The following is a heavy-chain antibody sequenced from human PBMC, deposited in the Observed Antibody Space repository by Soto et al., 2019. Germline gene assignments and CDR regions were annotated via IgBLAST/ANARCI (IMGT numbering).Heavy chain of an antibody. CDR3: AGAWVVVTAPDY. CDR2: INAGNGNT. D-gene: IGHD2-21*02. J-gene: IGHJ4*02. CDR1: GYTFTSYA. V-gene: IGHV1-3*05. Sequence: QVQLVQSGAEEKKPGASVKVSCKASGYTFTSYAMHWVRQAPGQRLEWMGGINAGNGNTKYSQKFQGRVTITRDTSASKAYMELSSLRSEDTAVYYCAGAWVVVTAPDYWGQGTLVTVSS.